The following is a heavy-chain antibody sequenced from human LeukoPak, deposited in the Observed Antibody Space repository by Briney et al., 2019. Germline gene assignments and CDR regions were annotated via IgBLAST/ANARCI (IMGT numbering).Heavy chain of an antibody. V-gene: IGHV7-4-1*02. Sequence: ASVKVSCKASGYTFTNYAMNWVRQAPGQGLEWMGWINTNTGNPTYAQGFTGRFVSSLDTSVSTAYLQISSLKAEDTAMYYCARGLVVVDIVTTMGYWGQGTLVTVSS. D-gene: IGHD5-12*01. CDR2: INTNTGNP. J-gene: IGHJ4*02. CDR3: ARGLVVVDIVTTMGY. CDR1: GYTFTNYA.